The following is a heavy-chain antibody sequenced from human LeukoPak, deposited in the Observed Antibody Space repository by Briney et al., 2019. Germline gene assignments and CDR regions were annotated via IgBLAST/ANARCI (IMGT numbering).Heavy chain of an antibody. CDR1: GFTFSDSY. J-gene: IGHJ4*02. V-gene: IGHV3-11*06. CDR2: ISGNSGDT. Sequence: GGSLRLSCAASGFTFSDSYMTWVRQAPGKGLEWLSYISGNSGDTNYADSVKGRFTISRDNAKNSLYLQMNSLRAEDTAVYYCARDGITIFGVVIIPEYYFDYWGQGTLVTVSS. CDR3: ARDGITIFGVVIIPEYYFDY. D-gene: IGHD3-3*01.